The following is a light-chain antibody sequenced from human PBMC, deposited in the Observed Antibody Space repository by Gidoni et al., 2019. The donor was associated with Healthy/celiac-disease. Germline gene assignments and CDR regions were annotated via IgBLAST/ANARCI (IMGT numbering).Light chain of an antibody. CDR2: QDS. J-gene: IGLJ1*01. V-gene: IGLV3-1*01. CDR3: QAWDSSTAV. CDR1: KLGDKY. Sequence: SYELTQPSSVYVSPGQTASITCSGDKLGDKYACWYQQKPGQSPVLVIYQDSKRPSGIPERFSGSNSGNTATLTISGTQAMDEADYYCQAWDSSTAVFGTGTKVTVL.